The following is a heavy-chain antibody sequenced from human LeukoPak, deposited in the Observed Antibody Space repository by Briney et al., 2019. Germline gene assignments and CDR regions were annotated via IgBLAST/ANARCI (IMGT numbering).Heavy chain of an antibody. V-gene: IGHV3-23*01. CDR1: GFTFSSYA. CDR3: TKVRQAYYDSSGPFDY. CDR2: ISGSGGST. Sequence: GGSLRLSCTASGFTFSSYAMSWVRQAPGKGLEWVSAISGSGGSTYYADSVEGRFTISRDNSKNTLYLQMNSLRAEDTAVYYCTKVRQAYYDSSGPFDYWGQGTLVTVSS. D-gene: IGHD3-22*01. J-gene: IGHJ4*02.